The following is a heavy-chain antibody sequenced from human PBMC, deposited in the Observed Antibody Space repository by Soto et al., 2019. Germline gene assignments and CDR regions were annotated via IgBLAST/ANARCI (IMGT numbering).Heavy chain of an antibody. CDR3: ARDREKYSSSSESDY. CDR1: GFTFSSYG. Sequence: ESGGGLVQPGGSLRLSCVASGFTFSSYGMHWVRQAPGKGLEWVAVIWYDGSNKYYADSVKGRFTISRDNSKNTLYLQMNSLRAEDTAVYYCARDREKYSSSSESDYWGQGTLVTVSS. D-gene: IGHD6-6*01. J-gene: IGHJ4*02. V-gene: IGHV3-33*08. CDR2: IWYDGSNK.